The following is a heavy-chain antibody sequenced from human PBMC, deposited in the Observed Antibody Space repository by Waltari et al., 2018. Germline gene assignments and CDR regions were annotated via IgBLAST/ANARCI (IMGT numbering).Heavy chain of an antibody. CDR3: ARDPTLFGVRQNYFDS. J-gene: IGHJ4*02. CDR2: INQDGET. Sequence: EALLVESGGNLVQPGGSLTLTGEASGFTLSDNSMSWVRQVPGKGLEWVASINQDGETNYVASVKGRFTISRDNAKKSLVLLLNNLRADDSGIYYCARDPTLFGVRQNYFDSWGQGTLVTVSS. V-gene: IGHV3-7*04. D-gene: IGHD3-3*01. CDR1: GFTLSDNS.